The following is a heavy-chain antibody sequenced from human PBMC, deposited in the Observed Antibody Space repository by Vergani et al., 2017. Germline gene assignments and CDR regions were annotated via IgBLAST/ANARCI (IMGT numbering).Heavy chain of an antibody. CDR1: GGSISSYY. J-gene: IGHJ4*02. D-gene: IGHD3-22*01. V-gene: IGHV4-59*01. CDR2: IYYSGST. Sequence: QVQLQESGPGLVKPSETLSLTCTVSGGSISSYYWSWIRQPPGKGLEWIGYIYYSGSTNYNPSLKSRVPISVDTSKNQFSLKLSSVTAADTAVYYCARVPPNYYDSSGFIFDYWGQETLVTVSS. CDR3: ARVPPNYYDSSGFIFDY.